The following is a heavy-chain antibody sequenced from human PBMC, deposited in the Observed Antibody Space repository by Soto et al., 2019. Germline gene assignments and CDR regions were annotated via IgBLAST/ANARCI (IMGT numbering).Heavy chain of an antibody. V-gene: IGHV1-46*01. CDR3: ARGGGTLDY. Sequence: ASVKVSCKASGYTFITYAMYWVRQAPGQGLEWMGIISPRDGSATYAQKFQGGVTMTRDTSTGTVYMELSSLTSDDTAVYYCARGGGTLDYWGQGTLVTVSS. J-gene: IGHJ4*02. CDR2: ISPRDGSA. CDR1: GYTFITYA.